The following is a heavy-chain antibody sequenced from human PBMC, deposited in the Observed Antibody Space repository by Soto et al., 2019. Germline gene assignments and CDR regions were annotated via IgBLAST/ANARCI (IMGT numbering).Heavy chain of an antibody. Sequence: GASVKVSCKVSGYTLTELSMHWVRQAPGKGLEWMGGFDPEDGETIYAQKFQGRVTMTEDTSTDTAYMELSSLRSEDTAVYYCATDLPPYGDYVPGYYYGMDVWGQGTTVTVSS. CDR3: ATDLPPYGDYVPGYYYGMDV. CDR2: FDPEDGET. CDR1: GYTLTELS. V-gene: IGHV1-24*01. D-gene: IGHD4-17*01. J-gene: IGHJ6*02.